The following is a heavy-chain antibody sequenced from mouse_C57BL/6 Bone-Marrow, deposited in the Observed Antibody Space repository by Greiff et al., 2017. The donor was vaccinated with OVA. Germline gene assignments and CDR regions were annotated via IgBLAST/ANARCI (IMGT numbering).Heavy chain of an antibody. CDR2: IRSKSNNYAT. J-gene: IGHJ1*03. CDR3: VRHDPYITTPFDV. V-gene: IGHV10-1*01. CDR1: GFSFNTYA. Sequence: GGGLVQPKGSLKLPCAASGFSFNTYAMNWVRQAPGKGLEWVARIRSKSNNYATFYADSVKDRFTISRHDSESLLYLQMNNLKTEEAAMDYCVRHDPYITTPFDVWGTGTTVTVSS. D-gene: IGHD1-1*01.